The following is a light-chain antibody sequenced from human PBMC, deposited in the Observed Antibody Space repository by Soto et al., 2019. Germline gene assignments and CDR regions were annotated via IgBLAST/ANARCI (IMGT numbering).Light chain of an antibody. J-gene: IGKJ1*01. Sequence: EIVLTQSPDILSLSPGARASLSCRASQTVAYSSLAWYQQRPGQAPRLLIYGTSTRATGTPDRFSGSGSGTAFTLTISRLEPEDFAVYYCQQYVTTPRTFGQGTNVE. CDR3: QQYVTTPRT. V-gene: IGKV3-20*01. CDR2: GTS. CDR1: QTVAYSS.